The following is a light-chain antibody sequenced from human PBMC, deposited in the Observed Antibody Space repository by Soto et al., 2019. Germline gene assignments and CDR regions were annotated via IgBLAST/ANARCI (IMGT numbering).Light chain of an antibody. CDR1: SSDVGGYNY. Sequence: QSVLTQPASVSGSPGQSNAISCTGTSSDVGGYNYVSWYQQHPGKAPKLMVYDVNDRPSGVSDRFSGSKSGNTASLTISGLQAEDEADYYCSSYTSSSTYVFGTGTKLTVL. J-gene: IGLJ1*01. V-gene: IGLV2-14*01. CDR2: DVN. CDR3: SSYTSSSTYV.